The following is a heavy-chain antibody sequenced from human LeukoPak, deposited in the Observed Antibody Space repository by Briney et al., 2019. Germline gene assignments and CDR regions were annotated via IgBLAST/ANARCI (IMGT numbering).Heavy chain of an antibody. V-gene: IGHV3-30*18. CDR1: DFNFSNYG. J-gene: IGHJ6*02. CDR3: AKDRLFGSGLNGPHYYYGMDV. CDR2: ILYDGNNK. D-gene: IGHD1-26*01. Sequence: GGSLRLSCAASDFNFSNYGMHWVRQAPGKGLEWVAVILYDGNNKHYAESVKGRFTISRDNSNNMLYLQMNSLRPEDTAVYHCAKDRLFGSGLNGPHYYYGMDVWGQGTTVTVSS.